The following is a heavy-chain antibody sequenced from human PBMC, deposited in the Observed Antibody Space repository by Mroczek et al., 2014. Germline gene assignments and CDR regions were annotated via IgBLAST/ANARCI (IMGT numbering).Heavy chain of an antibody. J-gene: IGHJ6*03. CDR3: ARRAGGYCSSTSCHNYYYYMDV. D-gene: IGHD2-2*01. CDR1: GGSISSGSYY. V-gene: IGHV4-61*02. CDR2: IYTSGST. Sequence: QVQLQESGPGLVKPSQTLSLTCTVSGGSISSGSYYWSWIRQPAGKGLEWIGRIYTSGSTNYNPSLKSRVTMSVDTSKNQFSLKLSSVTAADTAVYYCARRAGGYCSSTSCHNYYYYMDVWGKGTTVTVSS.